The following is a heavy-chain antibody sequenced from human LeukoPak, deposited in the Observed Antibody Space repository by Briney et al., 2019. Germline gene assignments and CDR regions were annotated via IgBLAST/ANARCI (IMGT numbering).Heavy chain of an antibody. J-gene: IGHJ4*02. CDR1: GYTFTGYY. CDR2: INPNSGDT. Sequence: ASVKVSCKASGYTFTGYYMNWVRQAPGQGLEWMGWINPNSGDTNSAQKFQGRVTMTRDTSISTAYMELSRLTSDDTAVYSCARAGPFYSGNYLGFWGQGTLVTVSS. CDR3: ARAGPFYSGNYLGF. V-gene: IGHV1-2*02. D-gene: IGHD1-26*01.